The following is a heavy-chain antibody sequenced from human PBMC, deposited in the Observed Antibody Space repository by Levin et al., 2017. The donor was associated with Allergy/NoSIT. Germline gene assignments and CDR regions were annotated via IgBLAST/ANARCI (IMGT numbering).Heavy chain of an antibody. D-gene: IGHD3-16*01. V-gene: IGHV3-74*01. J-gene: IGHJ4*02. CDR3: VRGAGGLDH. CDR1: GFIFSSYW. CDR2: ITSDGSGT. Sequence: TGGSLRLSCAASGFIFSSYWMHWVRQVPGKGLVWVSHITSDGSGTCYVDSVSGRFTISRDNTKNTLYLQMNSLRDEDTAVYYCVRGAGGLDHWGQGTLVIVSS.